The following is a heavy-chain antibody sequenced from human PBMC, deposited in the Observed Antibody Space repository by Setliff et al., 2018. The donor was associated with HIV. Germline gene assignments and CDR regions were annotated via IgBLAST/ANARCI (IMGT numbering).Heavy chain of an antibody. Sequence: PSETLSLTCAVYGESFSGYYWNWIRQPPGKGLEWIGEINHSGGSTNFNPSLKSRVTISVDTSRNQFSLKLTSVTAADTAVYYCASTGHIEIDPLQPFEIWGQGTMVTVSS. J-gene: IGHJ3*02. CDR3: ASTGHIEIDPLQPFEI. CDR2: INHSGGST. CDR1: GESFSGYY. V-gene: IGHV4-34*01. D-gene: IGHD5-12*01.